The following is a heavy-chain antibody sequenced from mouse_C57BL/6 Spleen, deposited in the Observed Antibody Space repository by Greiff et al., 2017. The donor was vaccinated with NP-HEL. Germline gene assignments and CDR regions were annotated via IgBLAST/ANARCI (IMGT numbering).Heavy chain of an antibody. V-gene: IGHV1-53*01. CDR2: INPSNGGT. Sequence: QVQLKQPGTELVKPGASVKLSCKASGYTFTSYWMHWVKQRPGQGLEWIGNINPSNGGTNYNEKFKSKATLTVDKSSSTAYMQLSSLTSEDSAVYYCARFDYDGYYAMDYWGQGTSVTVSS. CDR1: GYTFTSYW. J-gene: IGHJ4*01. CDR3: ARFDYDGYYAMDY. D-gene: IGHD2-4*01.